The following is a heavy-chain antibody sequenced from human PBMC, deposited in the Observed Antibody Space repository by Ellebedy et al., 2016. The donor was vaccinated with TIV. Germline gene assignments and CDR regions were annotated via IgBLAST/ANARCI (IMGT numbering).Heavy chain of an antibody. CDR2: ISYDGSDK. CDR3: ARDGGRAARPTVFFDY. Sequence: GGSLRLSXTASGFTFGEYAMSWFRQAPGKGLEWVAVISYDGSDKYYADSVKGRFTISRDNSKNTLYLQMNSLRAEDTAVYYCARDGGRAARPTVFFDYWGQGTLVTVSS. V-gene: IGHV3-30*04. D-gene: IGHD6-6*01. CDR1: GFTFGEYA. J-gene: IGHJ4*02.